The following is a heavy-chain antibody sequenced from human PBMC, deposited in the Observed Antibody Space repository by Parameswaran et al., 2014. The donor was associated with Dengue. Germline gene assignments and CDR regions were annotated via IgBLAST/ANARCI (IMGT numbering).Heavy chain of an antibody. V-gene: IGHV1-46*01. CDR2: INPSGGST. J-gene: IGHJ6*02. CDR3: ARGGYYYYYGMDV. Sequence: WVRQAPGQGLEWMGIINPSGGSTSYAQKFQGRVTMTRDTSTSTVYMELSSLRSEDTAVYYCARGGYYYYYGMDVWGQGTTVTVSS.